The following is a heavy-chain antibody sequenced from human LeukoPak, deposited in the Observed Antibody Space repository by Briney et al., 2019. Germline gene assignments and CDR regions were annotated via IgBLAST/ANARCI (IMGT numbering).Heavy chain of an antibody. Sequence: GRSLTLSCAASEFTFTTYGMHWVRQAPGKGLEWVAFIYYDGSNIYYADYVKGRFTISRDISKNTLYLQMNSLRAEDTALYSCARAYTEGSSWYDYWGQGTPVTVSS. J-gene: IGHJ4*02. V-gene: IGHV3-30*03. CDR1: EFTFTTYG. D-gene: IGHD6-13*01. CDR2: IYYDGSNI. CDR3: ARAYTEGSSWYDY.